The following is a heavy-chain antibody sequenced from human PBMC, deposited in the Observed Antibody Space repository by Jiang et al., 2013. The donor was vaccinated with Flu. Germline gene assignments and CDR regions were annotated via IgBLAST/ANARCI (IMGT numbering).Heavy chain of an antibody. CDR2: DHYSGST. J-gene: IGHJ4*02. Sequence: PGKGLEWIGYDHYSGSTYYNPSLKSRVTISVDTSKNQFSLKLSSVTAADTAVYYCARESLLLRDYFDYWGPGNPGHRLL. CDR3: ARESLLLRDYFDY. V-gene: IGHV4-31*02. D-gene: IGHD3-22*01.